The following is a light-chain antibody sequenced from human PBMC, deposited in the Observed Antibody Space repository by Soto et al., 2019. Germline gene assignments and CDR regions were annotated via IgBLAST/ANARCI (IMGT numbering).Light chain of an antibody. CDR3: QQRSNWTIT. CDR1: QSVSDY. CDR2: DAS. Sequence: VWTQSPARLSLSPGERATLSCRAGQSVSDYLAWYQQKPGQPPRILFFDASNRATGVPDRFSAGGSGTDFTLIISRLETEDFAVYDCQQRSNWTITFGQGTRLEIK. V-gene: IGKV3-11*01. J-gene: IGKJ5*01.